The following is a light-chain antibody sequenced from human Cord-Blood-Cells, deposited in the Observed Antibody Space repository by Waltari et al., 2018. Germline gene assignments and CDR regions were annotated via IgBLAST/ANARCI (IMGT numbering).Light chain of an antibody. J-gene: IGKJ2*01. CDR1: QSMGCS. V-gene: IGKV6-21*02. CDR3: QQSSSLPHT. Sequence: EIVLNQSPDFQPVTPKEKVTLTGRASQSMGCSLHWVERTPDLSPKLLVKYASGSISGGPSMLRGSGSGADFMLTINSLEAEDAATYYGQQSSSLPHTFGQGTKLESK. CDR2: YAS.